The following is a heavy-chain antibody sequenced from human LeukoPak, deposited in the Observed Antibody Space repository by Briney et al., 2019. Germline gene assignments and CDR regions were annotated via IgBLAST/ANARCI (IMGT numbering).Heavy chain of an antibody. CDR2: ISGSGGST. CDR3: AKTRTYYDILTGYYPDY. CDR1: GFTFSSYA. Sequence: PGGSLRLSRAASGFTFSSYAMSWVRQAPGKGLEWVSAISGSGGSTYYADSVKGRFTISRDNSKNTLYLQMNSLRAEDTAVYYCAKTRTYYDILTGYYPDYWGQGTLVTVSS. J-gene: IGHJ4*02. V-gene: IGHV3-23*01. D-gene: IGHD3-9*01.